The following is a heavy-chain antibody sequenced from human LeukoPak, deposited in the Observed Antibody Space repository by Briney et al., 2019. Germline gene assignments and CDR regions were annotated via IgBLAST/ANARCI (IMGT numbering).Heavy chain of an antibody. D-gene: IGHD4-11*01. CDR3: ASLRERSYYARGFDY. V-gene: IGHV4-59*08. CDR2: LYYSGST. CDR1: GGSISSYY. J-gene: IGHJ4*02. Sequence: SQTLSLTCTVSGGSISSYYWSWIRQPPGKGLEWTGYLYYSGSTNYKPYLKSRVTIPVDTSKNQFSLKLSSVAAADTAVYYCASLRERSYYARGFDYWGQGTLVTVSS.